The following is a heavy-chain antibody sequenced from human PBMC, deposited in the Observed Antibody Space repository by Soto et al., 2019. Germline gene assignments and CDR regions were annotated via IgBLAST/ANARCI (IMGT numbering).Heavy chain of an antibody. CDR1: GGSFSGYY. Sequence: PSETLSLTCAVYGGSFSGYYWSWIRQPPGEGLEWIGEINHSGSTNYNPSLKSRVTISVDTSKNQFSLKLSSVTAADTAVYYCARGPAYYDFWSGSNRGAYYYGMDVRGQGTTVTVSS. D-gene: IGHD3-3*01. CDR3: ARGPAYYDFWSGSNRGAYYYGMDV. J-gene: IGHJ6*02. V-gene: IGHV4-34*01. CDR2: INHSGST.